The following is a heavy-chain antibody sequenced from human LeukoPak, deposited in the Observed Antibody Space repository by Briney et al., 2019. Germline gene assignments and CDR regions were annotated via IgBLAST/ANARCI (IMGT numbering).Heavy chain of an antibody. V-gene: IGHV3-9*01. CDR3: AKDPGFDFWSGYYVTYFDY. CDR2: ISWNSGSI. Sequence: SGGSLRLSCAASGLTFDDYATHWVRHAPGKGLEWVSGISWNSGSIGYADSVKGRFTISRDNAKNSLYLQMNSLRAEGTALYYCAKDPGFDFWSGYYVTYFDYWGQGTLVTVSS. CDR1: GLTFDDYA. J-gene: IGHJ4*02. D-gene: IGHD3-3*01.